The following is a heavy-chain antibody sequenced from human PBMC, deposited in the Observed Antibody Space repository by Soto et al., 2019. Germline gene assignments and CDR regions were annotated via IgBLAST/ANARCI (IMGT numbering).Heavy chain of an antibody. Sequence: QVQLVESGGGVVQPGRSLRLSCAASGFSFRSYGMHWVRQAPGKGLEWVAVISYDGSNKYYADSVKGRFTISRDNSNNTLYVQMNSLKAEDTAVYYCAKAGNSYDSSGSHFDYWGQGTLVTVSS. V-gene: IGHV3-30*18. CDR1: GFSFRSYG. D-gene: IGHD3-22*01. J-gene: IGHJ4*02. CDR3: AKAGNSYDSSGSHFDY. CDR2: ISYDGSNK.